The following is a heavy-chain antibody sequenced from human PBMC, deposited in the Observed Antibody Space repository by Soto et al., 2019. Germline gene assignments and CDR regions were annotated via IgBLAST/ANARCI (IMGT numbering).Heavy chain of an antibody. CDR2: TYYRSKWYN. CDR1: GGSVSSNIAA. Sequence: SQTLSLTCAMSGGSVSSNIAAWKCIRQSPSRGLEWLGRTYYRSKWYNDYAVSVKSRITINPDTSKNQFSLQLNSVTPEDTAVYYWARDEQPPEFYYYYGMDVWGQGTTVTVSS. CDR3: ARDEQPPEFYYYYGMDV. D-gene: IGHD6-13*01. V-gene: IGHV6-1*01. J-gene: IGHJ6*02.